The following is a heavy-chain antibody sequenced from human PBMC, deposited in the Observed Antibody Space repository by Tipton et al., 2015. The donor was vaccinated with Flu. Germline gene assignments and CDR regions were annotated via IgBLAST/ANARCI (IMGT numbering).Heavy chain of an antibody. CDR2: INKDGSNT. CDR1: GFTFSNHW. Sequence: GSLRLSCAASGFTFSNHWMHWVRQAPGKGLVWVSRINKDGSNTIYADFVKGRFTFSRDNAKNTLYLQLNSLTAEDTAVYYCARGLTPSEAFDYWGQGAPVTVSS. CDR3: ARGLTPSEAFDY. D-gene: IGHD2-21*02. J-gene: IGHJ4*02. V-gene: IGHV3-74*01.